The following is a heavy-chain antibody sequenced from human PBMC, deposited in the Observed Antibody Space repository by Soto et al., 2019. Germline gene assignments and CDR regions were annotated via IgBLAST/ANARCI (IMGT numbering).Heavy chain of an antibody. Sequence: QITLKESGPTLVKPTQTLTLTCTFSGFSLSTSGVGVGWIRQPPGKALEWLALIYWADDSRYSPSLKSRLTTTKDTSKNLLVLTMTDMDPVDTSTYYCAHRHPYSSGLGYFDYWGQVTLVTVSS. CDR2: IYWADDS. V-gene: IGHV2-5*02. CDR3: AHRHPYSSGLGYFDY. CDR1: GFSLSTSGVG. J-gene: IGHJ4*02. D-gene: IGHD6-19*01.